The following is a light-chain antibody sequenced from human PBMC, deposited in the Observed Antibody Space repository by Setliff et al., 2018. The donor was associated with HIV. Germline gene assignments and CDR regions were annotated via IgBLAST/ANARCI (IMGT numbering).Light chain of an antibody. V-gene: IGKV1-12*01. Sequence: DIQTTQSPSSVSASVGDRVTITCRASQGISSSLAWYQQKPGKAPKLLIYAASNLQTGVPSRFSGSASGTDFTLTISSLQPGDFATYYCQQVYSFPITFGQGTRLEIK. CDR1: QGISSS. CDR2: AAS. J-gene: IGKJ5*01. CDR3: QQVYSFPIT.